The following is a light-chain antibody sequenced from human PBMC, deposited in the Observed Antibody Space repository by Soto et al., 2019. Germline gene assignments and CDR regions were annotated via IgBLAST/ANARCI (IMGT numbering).Light chain of an antibody. J-gene: IGKJ2*01. CDR1: QAVFRDSSGRHL. CDR2: WAS. V-gene: IGKV4-1*01. CDR3: QQFYSPPLFT. Sequence: DIVMTQSPDSLAVSLGERASITGRSSQAVFRDSSGRHLLAWYQQKPGLPPKLLIYWASTRESGVPDRFSGRGSGTDLSLTIRRLQAEDVAVYYCQQFYSPPLFTFGQGTKLEI.